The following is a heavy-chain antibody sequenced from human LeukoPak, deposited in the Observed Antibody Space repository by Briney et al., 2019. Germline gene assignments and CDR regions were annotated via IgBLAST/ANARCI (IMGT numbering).Heavy chain of an antibody. CDR1: RFTFYSYS. V-gene: IGHV3-21*01. CDR3: ARGEWFGELGIDY. D-gene: IGHD3-10*01. CDR2: ISSSSRYI. J-gene: IGHJ4*02. Sequence: GGSLTLSCAASRFTFYSYSMMWLRQAPGKGLVGVFSISSSSRYISYAVSVRGRFTISRDNANNSLYLQMKSLRAENTAVYYGARGEWFGELGIDYWGQGTLVTVSS.